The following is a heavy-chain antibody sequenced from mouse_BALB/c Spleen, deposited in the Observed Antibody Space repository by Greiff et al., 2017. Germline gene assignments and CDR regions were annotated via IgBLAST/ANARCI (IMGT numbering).Heavy chain of an antibody. CDR1: GYTFSSYW. CDR2: ILPGSGST. Sequence: VQLQQSGAELMKPGASVKISCKATGYTFSSYWIEWVKQRPGHGLEWIGEILPGSGSTNYNEKFKGKATFTADTSSNTAYMQLSSLTSEDSAVYYCARSYRYDWFAYWGQGTLVTVSA. D-gene: IGHD2-14*01. CDR3: ARSYRYDWFAY. V-gene: IGHV1-9*01. J-gene: IGHJ3*01.